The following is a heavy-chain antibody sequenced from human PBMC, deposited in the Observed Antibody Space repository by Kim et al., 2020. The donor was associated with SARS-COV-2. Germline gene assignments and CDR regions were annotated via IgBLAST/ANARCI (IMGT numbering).Heavy chain of an antibody. CDR1: GFTFGDYA. Sequence: GGSLRLSCTASGFTFGDYAMSWVRQAQGKGLEWVGFIRSKAYGGTTEYAASVKGRFTISRDDSKSIAYLQMNSLKTEDTAVYYCTRPEYYYDSSGYYSRYYYYGMDVWGQGTTVTVSS. V-gene: IGHV3-49*04. CDR3: TRPEYYYDSSGYYSRYYYYGMDV. D-gene: IGHD3-22*01. CDR2: IRSKAYGGTT. J-gene: IGHJ6*02.